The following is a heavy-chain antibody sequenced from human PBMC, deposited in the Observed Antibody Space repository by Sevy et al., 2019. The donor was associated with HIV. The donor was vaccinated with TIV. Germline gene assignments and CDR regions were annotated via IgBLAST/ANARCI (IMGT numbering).Heavy chain of an antibody. J-gene: IGHJ4*02. V-gene: IGHV3-7*01. CDR1: GFTFSAYW. Sequence: GSLRLSCAASGFTFSAYWMNWVRQAPGKGLEWVANIKSDGSDKHYVDSVEGRFTISRDNAKNSLYLQMNSLRVEDTAVYYCAQETVGGFDSWGQGTLVTVSS. D-gene: IGHD3-16*01. CDR2: IKSDGSDK. CDR3: AQETVGGFDS.